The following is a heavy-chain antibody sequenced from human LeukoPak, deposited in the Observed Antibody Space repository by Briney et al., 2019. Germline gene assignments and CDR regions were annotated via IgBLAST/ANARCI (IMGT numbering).Heavy chain of an antibody. CDR3: ARHPFQYPFDH. CDR1: GASVSSDY. CDR2: IYHSGHT. V-gene: IGHV4-59*08. J-gene: IGHJ5*02. D-gene: IGHD2/OR15-2a*01. Sequence: SETLSLTCTVSGASVSSDYWSWIRQSPGKGLEWIGYIYHSGHTMSNPSLKSRVSLSLDTSNNQFSLKLSSVTAADTAVYYCARHPFQYPFDHWGQGAVVSVSS.